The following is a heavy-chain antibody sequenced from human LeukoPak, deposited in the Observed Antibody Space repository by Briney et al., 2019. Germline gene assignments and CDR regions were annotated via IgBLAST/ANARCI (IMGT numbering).Heavy chain of an antibody. CDR3: ARVFGAGYSDY. Sequence: PGGSLRLSCAASGFSFSFYWMHWVRHAPGKGPVWVSRIKTDGSIPDYADSVKGRLTISRDNAKSTLYLQMNSLRAEDTAVYYCARVFGAGYSDYWGQGTLVTVSS. V-gene: IGHV3-74*01. CDR1: GFSFSFYW. J-gene: IGHJ4*02. D-gene: IGHD4/OR15-4a*01. CDR2: IKTDGSIP.